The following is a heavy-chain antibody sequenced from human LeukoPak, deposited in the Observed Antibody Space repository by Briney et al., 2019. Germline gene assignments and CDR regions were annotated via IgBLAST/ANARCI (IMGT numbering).Heavy chain of an antibody. CDR1: GLTFSDYY. CDR2: ISSSGRNI. J-gene: IGHJ3*02. D-gene: IGHD1-26*01. CDR3: ARDMAGAPGFFDI. Sequence: GGSLRLSCAASGLTFSDYYMSWLRQAPGKGRGGVSYISSSGRNIYYADSVKGRFNIYRDNAKNSVYAQKKSLRAEDTPVYYCARDMAGAPGFFDILGQGTMVTVSS. V-gene: IGHV3-11*01.